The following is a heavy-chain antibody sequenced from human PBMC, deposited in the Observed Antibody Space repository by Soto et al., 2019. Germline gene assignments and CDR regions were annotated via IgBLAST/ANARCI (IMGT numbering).Heavy chain of an antibody. V-gene: IGHV4-39*01. CDR3: ASGEGYCSGGSCRPFDP. J-gene: IGHJ5*02. CDR2: IYYSGST. CDR1: GGSISSSSYY. Sequence: SETLSLTCTVSGGSISSSSYYWGWIRQPPGKGLEWIGSIYYSGSTYYNPSLKSRVTISVDTSKNQFSLKLSSVTAADTAVYYCASGEGYCSGGSCRPFDPWGQGTLVTVSS. D-gene: IGHD2-15*01.